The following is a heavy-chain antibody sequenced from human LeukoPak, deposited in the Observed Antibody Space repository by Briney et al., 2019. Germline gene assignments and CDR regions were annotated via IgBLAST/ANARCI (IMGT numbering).Heavy chain of an antibody. CDR1: GGTFSSYA. CDR3: ARDVPHLY. Sequence: SVKVSCKASGGTFSSYAINWVRQAPGQGLEWMGGIIPILGTPNYAQKFQGRVTITADESTSTVYMELSSLRSEDTAVYYCARDVPHLYWGQGTLVTVSS. V-gene: IGHV1-69*13. J-gene: IGHJ4*02. CDR2: IIPILGTP.